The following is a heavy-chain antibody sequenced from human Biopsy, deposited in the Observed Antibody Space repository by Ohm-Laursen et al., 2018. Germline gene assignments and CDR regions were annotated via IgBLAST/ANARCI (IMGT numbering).Heavy chain of an antibody. D-gene: IGHD3-16*01. CDR2: ISNSGNT. Sequence: GTLSLTCTVSGDSINSSYWSWIRQAPGKGLEWIGFISNSGNTNYNPSLKSRVTISADTSKNQFSLKLGSVTVADTAVFHCARRGSGGRSFDYWGQGSLVTVSS. V-gene: IGHV4-59*08. CDR3: ARRGSGGRSFDY. CDR1: GDSINSSY. J-gene: IGHJ4*02.